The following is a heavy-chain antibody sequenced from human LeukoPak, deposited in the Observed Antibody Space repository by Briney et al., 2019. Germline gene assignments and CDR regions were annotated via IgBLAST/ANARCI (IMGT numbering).Heavy chain of an antibody. CDR1: GFIFSNYA. V-gene: IGHV3-30*19. D-gene: IGHD6-13*01. CDR2: ISYDGSNK. J-gene: IGHJ3*02. CDR3: ARERRAAGAFDI. Sequence: GGTLRLSCAASGFIFSNYAMHWVRQAPEKGLEWVAVISYDGSNKYYADSVKGRFTISRDNSKNTLYLQMNSLRAEDTAVYYCARERRAAGAFDIWGQGTMVTVSS.